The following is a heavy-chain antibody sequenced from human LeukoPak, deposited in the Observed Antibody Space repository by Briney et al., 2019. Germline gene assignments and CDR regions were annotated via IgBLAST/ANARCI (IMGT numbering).Heavy chain of an antibody. V-gene: IGHV1-69*06. J-gene: IGHJ5*02. CDR2: IIPIFGTA. CDR1: GGTFSSYA. D-gene: IGHD2-2*01. Sequence: SVKVSCTASGGTFSSYAISWVRQAPGQGLEWMGGIIPIFGTANYAQKFQGRVTITADKSTSTAYMELSSLRSEDTAVYYCARIRLGYCSSTSCLPLGFDPWGQGTLVTVSS. CDR3: ARIRLGYCSSTSCLPLGFDP.